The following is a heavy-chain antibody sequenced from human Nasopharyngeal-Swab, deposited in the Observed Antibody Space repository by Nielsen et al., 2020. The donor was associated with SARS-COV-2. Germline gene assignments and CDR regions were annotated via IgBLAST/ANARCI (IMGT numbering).Heavy chain of an antibody. J-gene: IGHJ4*02. Sequence: WIRQPPGKGLEWVAVISYDGSNKYYADSVKGRFTISRDNSKNTLYLQMNSLRAEDTAVYYCARGESTAMVTYIDYWGQGTLVTVSS. CDR3: ARGESTAMVTYIDY. CDR2: ISYDGSNK. D-gene: IGHD5-18*01. V-gene: IGHV3-30-3*01.